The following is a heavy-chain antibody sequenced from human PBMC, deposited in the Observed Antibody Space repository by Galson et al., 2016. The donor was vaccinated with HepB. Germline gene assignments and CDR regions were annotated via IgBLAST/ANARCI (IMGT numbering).Heavy chain of an antibody. CDR2: ITGSGTTM. Sequence: SLRLSCAASGFSFSSYSMSWVRQAPGKGLEWISHITGSGTTMYYADSVKGRFTISRDNGNNPLYLQMNSLRAEDTAVYYCARDGGYNYAFPYDYWGQGALVTVSS. CDR1: GFSFSSYS. V-gene: IGHV3-48*01. J-gene: IGHJ4*02. D-gene: IGHD5-18*01. CDR3: ARDGGYNYAFPYDY.